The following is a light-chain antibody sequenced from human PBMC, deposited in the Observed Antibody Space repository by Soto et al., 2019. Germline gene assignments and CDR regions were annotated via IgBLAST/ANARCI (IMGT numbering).Light chain of an antibody. Sequence: EIVLTQSPGTLSLSPGERATLSCRASQSVSSSYLAWYQQKPGQAPRLLIYGASSRATGIPDRFSDSGSGTDFTLTISRLEPEDFAVYYYQQYGSSPTFGQGTKVEIK. CDR1: QSVSSSY. J-gene: IGKJ1*01. CDR3: QQYGSSPT. CDR2: GAS. V-gene: IGKV3-20*01.